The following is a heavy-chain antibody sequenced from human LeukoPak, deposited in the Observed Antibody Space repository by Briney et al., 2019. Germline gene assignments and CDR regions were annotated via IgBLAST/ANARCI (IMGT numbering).Heavy chain of an antibody. CDR2: IDDSGNT. V-gene: IGHV4-59*01. CDR3: ARGVAVAGSGGFDY. D-gene: IGHD6-19*01. Sequence: PSETLSLTCTVSGGSLSSYFWSWIRQPPGKGLEWIGYIDDSGNTNYNPSLSSRVTISLDTSKNQFSLKLNPVATADTAVYYCARGVAVAGSGGFDYWGQGTLVTVSS. CDR1: GGSLSSYF. J-gene: IGHJ4*02.